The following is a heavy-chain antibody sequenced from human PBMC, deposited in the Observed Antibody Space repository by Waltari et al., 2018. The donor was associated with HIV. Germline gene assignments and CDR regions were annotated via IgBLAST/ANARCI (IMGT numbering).Heavy chain of an antibody. CDR3: AREYYYDSGAYSNWFDP. Sequence: QVHLVQSGAEVKQPGDSVRVSCAPSGYTFTAYYMHWVRQAPGQGLEWMGWINVNSGGTRYAQKFQDRVTVTRDTSINTTYLELRSLRSDDTAEYFCAREYYYDSGAYSNWFDPWGQGTLVTVSS. CDR1: GYTFTAYY. V-gene: IGHV1-2*02. J-gene: IGHJ5*02. D-gene: IGHD3-22*01. CDR2: INVNSGGT.